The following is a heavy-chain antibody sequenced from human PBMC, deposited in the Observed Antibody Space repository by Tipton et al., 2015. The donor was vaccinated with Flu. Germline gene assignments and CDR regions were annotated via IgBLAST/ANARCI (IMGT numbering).Heavy chain of an antibody. Sequence: TLSLTCTVSGGSISSGSYYWSWIRQPAGKGLEWIGRIYTSGSTNYNPSLKSRVTISVDTSKNQFSLKLSSVTAADTAVYYCARDLTAIFGVAQGTRDAFDIWGQGTMVTVSS. CDR1: GGSISSGSYY. CDR2: IYTSGST. CDR3: ARDLTAIFGVAQGTRDAFDI. D-gene: IGHD3-3*01. J-gene: IGHJ3*02. V-gene: IGHV4-61*02.